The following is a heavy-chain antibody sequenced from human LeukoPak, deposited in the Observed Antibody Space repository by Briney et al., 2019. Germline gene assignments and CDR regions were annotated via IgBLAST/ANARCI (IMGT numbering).Heavy chain of an antibody. J-gene: IGHJ4*02. CDR2: ISRDSITT. CDR1: GFTFSSYS. Sequence: GGSLRLSCAASGFTFSSYSMNWVRQAPGKGLEWVSYISRDSITTYYADSVKGRFTISRDNAKNSLYLQMNSLRDEDTAVYFCARDLLDYWGQGTLVTVSS. CDR3: ARDLLDY. V-gene: IGHV3-48*02.